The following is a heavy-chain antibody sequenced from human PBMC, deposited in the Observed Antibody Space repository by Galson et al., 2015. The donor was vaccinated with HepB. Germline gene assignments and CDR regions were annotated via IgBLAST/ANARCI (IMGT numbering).Heavy chain of an antibody. CDR3: ARDRGYSYGYDRNDY. J-gene: IGHJ4*02. Sequence: SVKVSCKASGYTFSNYGISWGRQAPGQGLEWMGWITAYNGNTNYAQKLQGRVTMTTDTSTSTAYMELRSLRSDDTAVYYCARDRGYSYGYDRNDYWGQGTLVTVSS. D-gene: IGHD5-18*01. CDR2: ITAYNGNT. CDR1: GYTFSNYG. V-gene: IGHV1-18*04.